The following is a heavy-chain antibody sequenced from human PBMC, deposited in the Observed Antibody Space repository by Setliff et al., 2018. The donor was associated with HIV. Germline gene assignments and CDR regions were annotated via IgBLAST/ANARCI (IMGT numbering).Heavy chain of an antibody. Sequence: PSETLSLTCAVYGESFSAYFWSWIRQSPGKGLEWIGEINHSGVTNYNPSLKSRLTISVDTSKNQFSLRLRSLTAADTAVYYCARGRFYDTLIGFYFDDWGQGTLVTVSS. J-gene: IGHJ4*02. D-gene: IGHD3-9*01. CDR1: GESFSAYF. CDR2: INHSGVT. CDR3: ARGRFYDTLIGFYFDD. V-gene: IGHV4-34*01.